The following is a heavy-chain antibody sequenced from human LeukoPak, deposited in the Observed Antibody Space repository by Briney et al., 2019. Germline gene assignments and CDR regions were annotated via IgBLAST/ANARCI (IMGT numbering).Heavy chain of an antibody. J-gene: IGHJ4*02. CDR2: VIHSGYT. D-gene: IGHD4-17*01. Sequence: PETLSLTCALSGVSFSTDYSSGIPHSPEKGLEWIGEVIHSGYTHYNPSLKGRVTISVDPSKNQLSLKLSSVTAADTAVYYCARQLYGSDYWGQGTLVTVSS. V-gene: IGHV4-34*12. CDR3: ARQLYGSDY. CDR1: GVSFSTDY.